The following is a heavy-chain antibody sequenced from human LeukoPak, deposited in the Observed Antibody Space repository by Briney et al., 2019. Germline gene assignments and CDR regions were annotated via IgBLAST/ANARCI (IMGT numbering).Heavy chain of an antibody. CDR1: GFTFSSYS. D-gene: IGHD3-22*01. CDR2: ISSSSSTI. V-gene: IGHV3-48*04. CDR3: ARDFDDSSGYWAGGYGY. Sequence: PGGSLRLSCAASGFTFSSYSMNWVRQAPGKGLEWVSYISSSSSTIYYADSVKGRFTISRDNAKNSLYLQMNSLRAEDTAVYYCARDFDDSSGYWAGGYGYWGQGTLVTVSS. J-gene: IGHJ4*02.